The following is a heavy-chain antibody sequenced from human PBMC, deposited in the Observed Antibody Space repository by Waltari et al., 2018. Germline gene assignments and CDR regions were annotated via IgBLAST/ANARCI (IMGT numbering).Heavy chain of an antibody. CDR1: GFTFSSYW. Sequence: EVQLVESGGGLVQPGGSLRLSCAASGFTFSSYWMSWVRQAPGKGLEWVANIKQDGSEKYYVDSGKCRFTISRDNAKNSLYLQMNSLRAEDTAVYYCARSAEIVVVVAATRFVTGPNGAFDIWGQGTMVTVSS. V-gene: IGHV3-7*01. D-gene: IGHD2-15*01. J-gene: IGHJ3*02. CDR2: IKQDGSEK. CDR3: ARSAEIVVVVAATRFVTGPNGAFDI.